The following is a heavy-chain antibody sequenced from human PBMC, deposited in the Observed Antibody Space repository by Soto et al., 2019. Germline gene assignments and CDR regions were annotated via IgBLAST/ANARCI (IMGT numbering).Heavy chain of an antibody. V-gene: IGHV1-2*02. CDR1: GYSFTGYY. CDR3: ASDPYYYASGF. J-gene: IGHJ4*02. D-gene: IGHD3-10*01. Sequence: GASVKVSCKASGYSFTGYYMHWVRQAPGQGLEWMGWIIPHSGETNYAQKFQARVTLTRDTSISTAYMQLSGLTSDDTAVYYCASDPYYYASGFWGQGTLVTVSS. CDR2: IIPHSGET.